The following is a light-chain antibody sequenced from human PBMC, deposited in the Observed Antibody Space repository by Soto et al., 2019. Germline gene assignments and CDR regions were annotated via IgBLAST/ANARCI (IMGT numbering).Light chain of an antibody. J-gene: IGKJ1*01. V-gene: IGKV3-15*01. Sequence: EIVMTQSPATLSVSPGERATLSCRASQSVSSNLAWYQQKPGQAPRLLIYGASTRATGIPARFSGSGSGTEFTLTISSLQSEDSGSYYCQYTRTFGQGTKVEVK. CDR1: QSVSSN. CDR2: GAS. CDR3: QYTRT.